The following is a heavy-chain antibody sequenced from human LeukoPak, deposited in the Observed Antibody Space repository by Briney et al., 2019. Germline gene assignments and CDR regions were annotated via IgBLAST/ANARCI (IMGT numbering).Heavy chain of an antibody. CDR1: GYSISSGYY. V-gene: IGHV4-38-2*01. CDR3: ARIGDGYNGIDY. CDR2: IYHSGST. Sequence: PSETLSLTCAVSGYSISSGYYWGWIRQPPGKGLEWIGSIYHSGSTYYNPSLKSRVTISVDTSKNQFSLKLSSVTAADTAVYYCARIGDGYNGIDYWGQGTLVTFSS. D-gene: IGHD5-24*01. J-gene: IGHJ4*02.